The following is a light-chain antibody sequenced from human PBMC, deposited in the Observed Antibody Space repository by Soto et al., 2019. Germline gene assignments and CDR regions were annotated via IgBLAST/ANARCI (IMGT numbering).Light chain of an antibody. Sequence: QSALTQPRSVSGSPGQSVTISCTGTSSDVGDYNYVSWYQQHPGKAPKFIIYEVSKRPSGVPDRFSGSKSGNTASLTISGLQAADEADYYCCSYAGTYTVVFGGGTKVTVL. CDR1: SSDVGDYNY. CDR2: EVS. CDR3: CSYAGTYTVV. J-gene: IGLJ2*01. V-gene: IGLV2-11*01.